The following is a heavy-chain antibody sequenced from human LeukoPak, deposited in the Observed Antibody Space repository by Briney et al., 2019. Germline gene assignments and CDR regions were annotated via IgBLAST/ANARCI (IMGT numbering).Heavy chain of an antibody. D-gene: IGHD5-12*01. V-gene: IGHV1-2*02. CDR1: GYTFTGYY. CDR2: INPNSGGT. CDR3: AREGSGYPY. Sequence: GASVKVSCKASGYTFTGYYMHWVRQAPGQGLEWMGWINPNSGGTNYAQKFQGRVTMTRDTSISTAYMEVSRLTSEDTAVFYCAREGSGYPYWGQGTLVTVSS. J-gene: IGHJ4*02.